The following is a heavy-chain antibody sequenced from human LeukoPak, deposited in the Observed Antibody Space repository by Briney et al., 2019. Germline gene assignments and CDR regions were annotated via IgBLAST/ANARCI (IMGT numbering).Heavy chain of an antibody. CDR1: GFTVSSNY. D-gene: IGHD1-26*01. J-gene: IGHJ4*02. V-gene: IGHV3-66*01. CDR2: IYSGGST. Sequence: PGGSLRLSCAASGFTVSSNYMSWVREAPGKGLEWASVIYSGGSTYYADSVKGRFTISRDNSKNTLYLQMNSLRAEDTAVYYCARNIVGAQDYWGQGTLVTVSS. CDR3: ARNIVGAQDY.